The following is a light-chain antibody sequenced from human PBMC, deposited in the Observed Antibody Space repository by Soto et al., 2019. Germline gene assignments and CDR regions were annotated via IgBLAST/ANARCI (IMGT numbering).Light chain of an antibody. J-gene: IGKJ2*01. CDR1: QSVSSN. V-gene: IGKV3-15*01. CDR2: GAS. CDR3: QQYNNWPPRYT. Sequence: EIVMTQSPATLSVSPGERATLSCRASQSVSSNLAWYQQKPGQAPRLLIYGASTRATGIPARFSASGSGTEFTLTISSLQSEDFAVYYCQQYNNWPPRYTFGQRTKLEIK.